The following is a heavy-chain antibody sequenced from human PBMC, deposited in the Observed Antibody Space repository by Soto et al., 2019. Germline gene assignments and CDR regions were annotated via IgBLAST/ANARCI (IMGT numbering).Heavy chain of an antibody. CDR3: AKGHIVVVVAATLDS. Sequence: GESLKISCAASGFTFSSYAMSWVRQAPGKGREWVSAISGSGGTTNYADSVKGRFTISRDNSKNTLYLHMHSLRAEDTAVYYCAKGHIVVVVAATLDSWGQGTLVTVSS. V-gene: IGHV3-23*01. D-gene: IGHD2-15*01. CDR2: ISGSGGTT. J-gene: IGHJ4*02. CDR1: GFTFSSYA.